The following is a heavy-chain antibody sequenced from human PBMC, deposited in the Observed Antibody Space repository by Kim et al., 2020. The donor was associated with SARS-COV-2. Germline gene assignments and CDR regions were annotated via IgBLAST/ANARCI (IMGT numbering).Heavy chain of an antibody. CDR1: GFTFTNAW. D-gene: IGHD3-10*01. Sequence: GGSLRLSCVASGFTFTNAWMSWVRQAPGKGLEWVGRIKTKSDGGTTDYAAPVKGRFTISRDDSKNTLYLQMNSLKTEDTAVYYCTRDRYPPLILFGYYYYGMDVWGQGTTVTVSS. J-gene: IGHJ6*02. V-gene: IGHV3-15*01. CDR3: TRDRYPPLILFGYYYYGMDV. CDR2: IKTKSDGGTT.